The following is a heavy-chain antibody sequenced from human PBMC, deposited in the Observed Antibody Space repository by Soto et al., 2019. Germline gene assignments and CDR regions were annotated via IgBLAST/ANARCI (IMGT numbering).Heavy chain of an antibody. CDR3: ARLGRRLYGMDV. D-gene: IGHD1-26*01. V-gene: IGHV4-39*01. J-gene: IGHJ6*02. CDR1: GGSISSSSYY. Sequence: PSETLSLTCTGSGGSISSSSYYWGWIRQPPGEGREWMGSIYYSGSSYYNPALKSRVTISVDTSNTQSSLKLSSVTAADTAVYYCARLGRRLYGMDVWGQGTTVTVSS. CDR2: IYYSGSS.